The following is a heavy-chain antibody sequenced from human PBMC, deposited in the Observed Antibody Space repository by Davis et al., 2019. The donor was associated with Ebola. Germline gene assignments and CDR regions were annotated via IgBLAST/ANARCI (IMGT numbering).Heavy chain of an antibody. V-gene: IGHV5-51*01. Sequence: YWSWIRQHPGKGLEWIGIIYPHDSDTRYSPSFQGQVTISADKSIDTAYLQWTTLKASDTAVYWCARGGVDYGANSVSFGFWGHGTLVTVSS. CDR2: IYPHDSDT. D-gene: IGHD4-23*01. J-gene: IGHJ4*01. CDR3: ARGGVDYGANSVSFGF. CDR1: YW.